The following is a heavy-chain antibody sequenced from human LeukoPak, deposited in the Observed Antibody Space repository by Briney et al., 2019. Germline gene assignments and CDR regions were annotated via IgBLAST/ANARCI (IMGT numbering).Heavy chain of an antibody. D-gene: IGHD5-12*01. J-gene: IGHJ4*02. CDR2: INSDGSST. V-gene: IGHV3-74*01. CDR3: AKSYNGYESKPDY. CDR1: GFTFSSYW. Sequence: PGGSLRLSCAASGFTFSSYWMHWVRQAPGKGLVRVSRINSDGSSTSYADSVKGRFTISRDNAKNTLYLQMNSLRAEDTAVYYCAKSYNGYESKPDYWGQGTLVTVSS.